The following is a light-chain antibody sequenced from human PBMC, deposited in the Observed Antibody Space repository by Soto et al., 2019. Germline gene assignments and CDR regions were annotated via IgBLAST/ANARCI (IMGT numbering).Light chain of an antibody. CDR1: SSNIGSNT. Sequence: QSVLTQPPSASGTPGQRVTISCSGSSSNIGSNTVHWYHQLPGTAPKLLIYSNNQRPSGVPDRFSGSKSGTSASLAISGLQSEYEADYYCAAWDDSLNGWVFGGGTKVTVL. CDR2: SNN. J-gene: IGLJ3*02. CDR3: AAWDDSLNGWV. V-gene: IGLV1-44*01.